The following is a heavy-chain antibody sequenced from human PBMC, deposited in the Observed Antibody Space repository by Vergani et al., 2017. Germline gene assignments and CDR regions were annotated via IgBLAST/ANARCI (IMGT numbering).Heavy chain of an antibody. V-gene: IGHV1-2*02. CDR1: GGTFKSNT. CDR2: IVPNNGGT. J-gene: IGHJ4*02. Sequence: QVQLVQSGAEVKKPGSSVKVSCKTSGGTFKSNTFSWVRQAPGQGPEWMGWIVPNNGGTNYAQKFQGRVTMTRDTSISTAYMELSSLRSDDTAVYFCARGLLPSPGAGHFDFWGQGTLVTVSS. D-gene: IGHD7-27*01. CDR3: ARGLLPSPGAGHFDF.